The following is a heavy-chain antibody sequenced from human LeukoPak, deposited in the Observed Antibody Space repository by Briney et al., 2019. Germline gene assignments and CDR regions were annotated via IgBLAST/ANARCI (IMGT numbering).Heavy chain of an antibody. CDR3: ARDAVVVTMYYFDY. CDR2: ISYDGSNK. D-gene: IGHD3-22*01. J-gene: IGHJ4*02. Sequence: PGGSLRLSCAASGFTFSSYAMHWVRQAPGKGLEGVAVISYDGSNKCYADSVKCRFTISRDNAKNSLYLQMNSLRAEDTAVYYCARDAVVVTMYYFDYWGQGTLVTVSS. CDR1: GFTFSSYA. V-gene: IGHV3-30*04.